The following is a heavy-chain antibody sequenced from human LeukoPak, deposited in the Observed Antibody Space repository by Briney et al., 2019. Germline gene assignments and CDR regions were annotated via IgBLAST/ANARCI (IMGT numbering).Heavy chain of an antibody. CDR3: ARPVVAGDYYYYGMDV. CDR2: ISSSSSTI. CDR1: GFTFSSYA. D-gene: IGHD6-19*01. V-gene: IGHV3-48*01. Sequence: PGGSLRLSCAASGFTFSSYAMSWVRQAPGKGLEWVSYISSSSSTIYYADSVKGRFTISRDNAKNSLYLQMSSLRAEDTAVYYCARPVVAGDYYYYGMDVWGQGTTVTVSS. J-gene: IGHJ6*02.